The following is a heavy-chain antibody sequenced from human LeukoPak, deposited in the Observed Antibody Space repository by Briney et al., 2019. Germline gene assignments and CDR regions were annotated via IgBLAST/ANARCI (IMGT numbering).Heavy chain of an antibody. CDR2: ISSSSSYT. J-gene: IGHJ4*02. Sequence: GGSLRLSCAASGFTFSDYYMSWIRQAPGKGLEWVSYISSSSSYTNYADSVKGRFTTSRENAKNSLYLQMNSLRAEDTAVYYCARDLDGDRGSGADYWGQGTLVTVSS. D-gene: IGHD4-17*01. CDR1: GFTFSDYY. V-gene: IGHV3-11*06. CDR3: ARDLDGDRGSGADY.